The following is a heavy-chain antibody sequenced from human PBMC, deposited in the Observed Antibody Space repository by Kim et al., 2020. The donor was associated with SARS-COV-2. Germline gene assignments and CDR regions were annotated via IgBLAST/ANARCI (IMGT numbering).Heavy chain of an antibody. CDR3: AKSQGVFGGTGLYYYGMDV. V-gene: IGHV3-30*18. D-gene: IGHD3-3*01. J-gene: IGHJ6*02. CDR1: GFTFSSYG. CDR2: ISYDGSNK. Sequence: GGSLRLSCAASGFTFSSYGMHWVRQAPGKGLEWVAVISYDGSNKYYADSVKGRFTISRDNSKNTLYLQMNSLRAEDTAVYYCAKSQGVFGGTGLYYYGMDVWGQGTTVTVSS.